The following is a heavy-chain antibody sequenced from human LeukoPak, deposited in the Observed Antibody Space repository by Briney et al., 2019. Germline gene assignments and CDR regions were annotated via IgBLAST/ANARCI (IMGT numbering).Heavy chain of an antibody. Sequence: PGGSLRLSCVASGFSLSSYSINWVRQAPGKGLEWVSYISGGGDAIYYADSVKGRFTISRDIGKNSLYLQMNSLRVEDTAVYYCARKGDLGSWFDPWGQGTLVTVSS. D-gene: IGHD7-27*01. CDR3: ARKGDLGSWFDP. CDR1: GFSLSSYS. V-gene: IGHV3-48*01. CDR2: ISGGGDAI. J-gene: IGHJ5*02.